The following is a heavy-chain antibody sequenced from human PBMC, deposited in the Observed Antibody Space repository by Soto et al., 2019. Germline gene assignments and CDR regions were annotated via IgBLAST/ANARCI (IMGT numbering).Heavy chain of an antibody. CDR2: LSYDGSNK. J-gene: IGHJ4*02. Sequence: GGSLRLSCAASGFAFSSFAMHWVRQAPGKGLEWVAVLSYDGSNKYYADSVKGRFTISRDNSKSTLYLQMNSLSTEDTAVYHCARAKGYIGTYPPDYWGQGTLVTVSS. CDR3: ARAKGYIGTYPPDY. D-gene: IGHD1-26*01. V-gene: IGHV3-30-3*01. CDR1: GFAFSSFA.